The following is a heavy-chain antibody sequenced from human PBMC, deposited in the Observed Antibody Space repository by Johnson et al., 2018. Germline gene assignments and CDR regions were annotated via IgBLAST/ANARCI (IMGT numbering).Heavy chain of an antibody. V-gene: IGHV3-15*07. CDR2: IKSKTDGGTT. CDR3: TTRRPNGGKVDWYFDL. CDR1: GFTFSNAW. J-gene: IGHJ2*01. D-gene: IGHD7-27*01. Sequence: VQLVQSGGGLVKPGGSLRLSCAASGFTFSNAWMNWVRQAPGKGLEWVGRIKSKTDGGTTDYAAPVKGRFTISRDDSKNTLYLQMNSLKTEDTAVYYCTTRRPNGGKVDWYFDLWGRGTLVTVSS.